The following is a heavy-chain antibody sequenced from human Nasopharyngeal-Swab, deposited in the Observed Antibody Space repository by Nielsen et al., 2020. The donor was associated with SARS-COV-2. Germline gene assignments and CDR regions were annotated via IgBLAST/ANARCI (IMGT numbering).Heavy chain of an antibody. D-gene: IGHD6-13*01. Sequence: GGSLRLSCVASGFSFSSYGMHWVRQAPGKGLEWVAIIGYDGSSKYHADSVQGRFTISRDNSKNTLYLQMNSLRPEDTAVYYCAKVASAGIDHWGQGALVTVPS. CDR1: GFSFSSYG. J-gene: IGHJ4*02. CDR3: AKVASAGIDH. CDR2: IGYDGSSK. V-gene: IGHV3-30*02.